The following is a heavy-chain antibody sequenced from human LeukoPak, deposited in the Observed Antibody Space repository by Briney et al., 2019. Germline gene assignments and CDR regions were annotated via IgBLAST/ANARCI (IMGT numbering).Heavy chain of an antibody. CDR1: GYTFTSYD. CDR2: MNPNSGNT. J-gene: IGHJ4*02. Sequence: ASVKVSCKASGYTFTSYDINWVRQATGQGLEWMGWMNPNSGNTGYAQKFQGRVTMTRNTSISTAYMELSSLRSEDTAVYYCARAAYSSGSYYFDYWGQGTLVTVSS. CDR3: ARAAYSSGSYYFDY. D-gene: IGHD6-19*01. V-gene: IGHV1-8*01.